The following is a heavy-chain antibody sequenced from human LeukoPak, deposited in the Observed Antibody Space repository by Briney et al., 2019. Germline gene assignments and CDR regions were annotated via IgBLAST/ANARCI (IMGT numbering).Heavy chain of an antibody. Sequence: GGSLRLSCAASGFSFSTYWMSWVRQAPGKGLEWVANIKEDGSARYYVDSVKGRFTISRDNAKNSLYLQMSSLRAEDTAVYYCARGGTGSYRHYYFDYWGQGTLVTVSS. V-gene: IGHV3-7*02. CDR1: GFSFSTYW. D-gene: IGHD3-16*02. J-gene: IGHJ4*02. CDR3: ARGGTGSYRHYYFDY. CDR2: IKEDGSAR.